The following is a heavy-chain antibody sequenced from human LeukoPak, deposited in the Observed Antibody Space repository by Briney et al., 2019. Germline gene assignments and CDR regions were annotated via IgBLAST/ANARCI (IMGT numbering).Heavy chain of an antibody. V-gene: IGHV4-34*01. CDR1: GGSFSDYY. CDR3: ATLYSSSRTTPAKYFQH. J-gene: IGHJ1*01. Sequence: PSETLSLTCAVSGGSFSDYYWNWIRQPPGKGLEWIGEINHSGSTNYNPSIKSRVTISIDTSKNQFSLKLSSVTAADTAVYYCATLYSSSRTTPAKYFQHWGQGTLVTVSS. D-gene: IGHD6-13*01. CDR2: INHSGST.